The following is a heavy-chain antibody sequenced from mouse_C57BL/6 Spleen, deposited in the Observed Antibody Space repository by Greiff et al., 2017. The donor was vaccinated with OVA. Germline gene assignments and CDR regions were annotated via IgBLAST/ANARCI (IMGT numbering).Heavy chain of an antibody. CDR3: ARDGYEYYFDY. Sequence: QVQLKQPGAELVRPGSSVKLSCKASGYTFTSYWMYWVKQRPIQGLEWIGNIDPSDSETHYNQKFKDKATLTVDKSSSTAYMQLSSLTSEDSAVYYCARDGYEYYFDYWGQGTTLTVSS. J-gene: IGHJ2*01. CDR2: IDPSDSET. D-gene: IGHD2-2*01. CDR1: GYTFTSYW. V-gene: IGHV1-52*01.